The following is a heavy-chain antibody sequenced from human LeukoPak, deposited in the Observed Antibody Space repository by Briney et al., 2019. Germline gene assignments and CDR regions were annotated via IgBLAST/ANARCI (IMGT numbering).Heavy chain of an antibody. D-gene: IGHD6-19*01. J-gene: IGHJ4*02. CDR2: IYYSGNT. V-gene: IGHV4-39*07. Sequence: SETLSLTCSVSGDSISSSSSYWGWIRQSPGTGLEWLGSIYYSGNTYYNTSLKSRVTISVDTSKNQFSLKLSSVTAADTAVYYCARGREILAVAGTGYFDYWGQGTLVTVSS. CDR1: GDSISSSSSY. CDR3: ARGREILAVAGTGYFDY.